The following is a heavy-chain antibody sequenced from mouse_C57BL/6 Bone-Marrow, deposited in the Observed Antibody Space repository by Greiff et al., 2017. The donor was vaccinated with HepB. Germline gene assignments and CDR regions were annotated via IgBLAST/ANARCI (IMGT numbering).Heavy chain of an antibody. CDR1: GFSLTSYG. CDR2: IWSGGST. CDR3: ATDGDYDGYFDY. V-gene: IGHV2-4*01. D-gene: IGHD2-4*01. Sequence: VHLVESGPGLVQPSQCLSITCTVSGFSLTSYGVHWVRQPPGKGLEWLGVIWSGGSTDYNAAFISRLSISTDNTKSQVFFKMTSLQADDTAIYYCATDGDYDGYFDYWGQGTTLTVSS. J-gene: IGHJ2*01.